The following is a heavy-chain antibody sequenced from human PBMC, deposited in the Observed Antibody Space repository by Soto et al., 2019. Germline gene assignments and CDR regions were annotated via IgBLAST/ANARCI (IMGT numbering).Heavy chain of an antibody. D-gene: IGHD4-17*01. CDR1: GFTFSDYY. Sequence: PGGSLRLSCAASGFTFSDYYMSWIRQAPGKGLEWVSYISSSGSTIYYADSVKGRFTISRDNAKNSLYLQMNSLRAEDTAVYYCAIGLLYGDYVQDHAFDIWGQGTMVTVSS. CDR3: AIGLLYGDYVQDHAFDI. J-gene: IGHJ3*02. V-gene: IGHV3-11*01. CDR2: ISSSGSTI.